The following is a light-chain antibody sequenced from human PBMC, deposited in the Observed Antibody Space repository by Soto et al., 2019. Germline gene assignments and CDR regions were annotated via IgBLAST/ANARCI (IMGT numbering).Light chain of an antibody. CDR2: SNS. V-gene: IGLV1-44*01. CDR3: AAWDDSLNGVV. J-gene: IGLJ2*01. CDR1: SSNIGSNT. Sequence: QSVLTQPPSASGTPGQRVTVSCSGSSSNIGSNTAIWYQQLPGTAPKVLIYSNSQRPSGVPDRFSGSKSGTSASLAISGLQSEDEADYYCAAWDDSLNGVVFGGGTQLTVL.